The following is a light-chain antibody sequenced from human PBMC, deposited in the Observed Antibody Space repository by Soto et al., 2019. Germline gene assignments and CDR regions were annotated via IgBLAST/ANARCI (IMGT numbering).Light chain of an antibody. CDR2: GAS. V-gene: IGKV3-20*01. CDR3: QHYGSSPLT. CDR1: QSVSSSY. J-gene: IGKJ4*01. Sequence: EIVLTQSPVTLSLSPGERATLSCRASQSVSSSYLAWYQQKPGQAPRPLIYGASSRATGIPDRFSGSGSGTDFTLTISRLEPEDFAVYYCQHYGSSPLTFGGGTKVEIK.